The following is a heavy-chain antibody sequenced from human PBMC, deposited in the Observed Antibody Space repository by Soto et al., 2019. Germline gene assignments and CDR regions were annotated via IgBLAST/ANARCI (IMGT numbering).Heavy chain of an antibody. CDR3: ARRSYYVGRPIDY. V-gene: IGHV5-51*01. Sequence: GESLKISCQSSGYSFTSYWIAWVRQMPGKGLEWMGIVNPADSDDKYSPSFQGHVKLSVDKSVNTAYLQWTTLKASDTAIYFCARRSYYVGRPIDYWGQGTQGTVSS. CDR2: VNPADSDD. D-gene: IGHD1-26*01. CDR1: GYSFTSYW. J-gene: IGHJ4*02.